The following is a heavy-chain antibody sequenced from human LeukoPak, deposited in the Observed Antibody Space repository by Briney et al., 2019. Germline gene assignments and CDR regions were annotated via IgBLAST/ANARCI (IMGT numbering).Heavy chain of an antibody. V-gene: IGHV1-69*05. CDR3: ASGSLGDGYGVGDYYQYMDV. J-gene: IGHJ6*03. D-gene: IGHD5-24*01. Sequence: ASVKVSCKASGYTFTTYYIHWVRQAPGQGLEWMGGIMPLFGTANYAQEFQGRVTFTTDESASTAYMEVSSLRSEDTAVYYCASGSLGDGYGVGDYYQYMDVWGKGTTVTVSS. CDR1: GYTFTTYY. CDR2: IMPLFGTA.